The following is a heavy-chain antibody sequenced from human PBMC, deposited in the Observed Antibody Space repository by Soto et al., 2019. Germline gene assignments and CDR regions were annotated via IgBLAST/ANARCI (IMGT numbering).Heavy chain of an antibody. Sequence: QVQLQESGPGLVKPSQTLSLTCTVSGGSISSGDYYWSWIRQPPGKGLEWIGYIYYSGSTYYNPSLKSRVTISGDTSKNQFALKWSSVTAADTAVYSCARDVRGSYFDYWGQGTLVTVSS. V-gene: IGHV4-30-4*01. CDR1: GGSISSGDYY. CDR2: IYYSGST. D-gene: IGHD3-16*01. CDR3: ARDVRGSYFDY. J-gene: IGHJ4*02.